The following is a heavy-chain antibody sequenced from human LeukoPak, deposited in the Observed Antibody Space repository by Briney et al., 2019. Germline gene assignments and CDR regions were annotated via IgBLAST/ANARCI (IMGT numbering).Heavy chain of an antibody. V-gene: IGHV3-30*18. CDR3: AKEGDGDDYGDEYYFDY. D-gene: IGHD4-17*01. CDR1: GFTFSSYG. CDR2: ISYDGSNK. J-gene: IGHJ4*02. Sequence: RAGGSLRLSCAASGFTFSSYGMHWVRQAPGKGLEWVAVISYDGSNKYYADSVKGRFTISRDNSKNTLYLQMNSLRAEDTAVYYCAKEGDGDDYGDEYYFDYWGQGTLVTVSS.